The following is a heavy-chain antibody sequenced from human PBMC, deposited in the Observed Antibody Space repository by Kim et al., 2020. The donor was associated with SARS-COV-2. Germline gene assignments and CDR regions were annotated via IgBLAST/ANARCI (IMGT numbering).Heavy chain of an antibody. CDR1: GGSISSYY. V-gene: IGHV4-59*08. CDR3: ASHHGLYRNLYYFDY. D-gene: IGHD3-16*01. CDR2: IYYSGST. J-gene: IGHJ4*02. Sequence: SETLSLTCTVSGGSISSYYWSWIRQPPGKGLEWIGYIYYSGSTNYNPSLKSRVTISVDTSKNQFSLKLSSVTAADTAVYYCASHHGLYRNLYYFDYWGQGTLVTVSS.